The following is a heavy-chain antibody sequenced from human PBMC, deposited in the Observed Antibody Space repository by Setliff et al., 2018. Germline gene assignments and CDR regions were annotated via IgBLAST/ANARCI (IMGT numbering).Heavy chain of an antibody. CDR1: GNTLTELS. CDR3: ARAETWAVAGIFWFDP. V-gene: IGHV1-24*01. D-gene: IGHD6-19*01. J-gene: IGHJ5*02. CDR2: FDPQGGEI. Sequence: ASVKVSCKLSGNTLTELSMHWVRQAPGGGPEWVGGFDPQGGEIIYAQKFQGRITMTEDTSTGTAYMELRSLRAEDMAVYYCARAETWAVAGIFWFDPWGQGTLVTVSS.